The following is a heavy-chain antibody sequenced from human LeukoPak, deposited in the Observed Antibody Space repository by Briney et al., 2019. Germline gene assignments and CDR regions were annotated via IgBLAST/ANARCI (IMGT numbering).Heavy chain of an antibody. Sequence: GGSLRLSCAASGVTFSSYEMNWVRQAPGKGLEWVSYISSSGSTIYYADSVKGRFTISRDNAKNSLYLQMNSLRAEDTAVYYCARGLKDFDYWGQGTLVTVSS. CDR2: ISSSGSTI. CDR1: GVTFSSYE. CDR3: ARGLKDFDY. J-gene: IGHJ4*02. V-gene: IGHV3-48*03. D-gene: IGHD2-8*01.